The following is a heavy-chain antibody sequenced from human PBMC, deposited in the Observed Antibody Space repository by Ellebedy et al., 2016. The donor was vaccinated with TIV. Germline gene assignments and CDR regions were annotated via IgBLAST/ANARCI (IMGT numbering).Heavy chain of an antibody. Sequence: PSETLSLTCSVSSGSISSYYWAWIRQPPGKGLEYIGHIYYSGSTNYSPSLKSRLTMSVDPSKNQFSLKLTSVTAADTAMYYCAGRSPMRGVILDVWGQGTTVTVSS. CDR1: SGSISSYY. CDR3: AGRSPMRGVILDV. D-gene: IGHD3-10*01. J-gene: IGHJ6*02. CDR2: IYYSGST. V-gene: IGHV4-59*08.